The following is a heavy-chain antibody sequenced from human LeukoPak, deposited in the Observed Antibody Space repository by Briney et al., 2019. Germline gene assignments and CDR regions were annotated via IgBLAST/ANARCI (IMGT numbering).Heavy chain of an antibody. CDR2: IYTSGTT. D-gene: IGHD4/OR15-4a*01. V-gene: IGHV4-4*07. CDR1: GVSITNYY. Sequence: PSETLSLTCTVSGVSITNYYWAWIRQPAGKGLEWIGRIYTSGTTNYNPSLKSRVTMSVDTSKNQFSLKLSSVTAADTALYYCARMYGAYVSFDYWGQGTLVTVSS. CDR3: ARMYGAYVSFDY. J-gene: IGHJ4*02.